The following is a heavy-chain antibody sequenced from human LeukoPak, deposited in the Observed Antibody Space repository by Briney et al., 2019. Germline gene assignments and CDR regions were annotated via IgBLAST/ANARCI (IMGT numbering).Heavy chain of an antibody. CDR3: ASDSVLPIDYGDYGWFDP. V-gene: IGHV3-33*01. D-gene: IGHD4-17*01. Sequence: GGSLRLSCAASGFTFSSYGMHWVRQAPGKGLEWVAVIWYDGSNKYYADSVKGRFTTSRDNSKNPLYLQMNSMRAEDTAVYYCASDSVLPIDYGDYGWFDPWGQGTLVTVSS. CDR2: IWYDGSNK. J-gene: IGHJ5*02. CDR1: GFTFSSYG.